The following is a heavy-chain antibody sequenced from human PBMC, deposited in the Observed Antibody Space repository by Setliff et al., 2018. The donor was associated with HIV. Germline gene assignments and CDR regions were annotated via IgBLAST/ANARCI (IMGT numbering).Heavy chain of an antibody. D-gene: IGHD3-10*01. CDR1: GGTFSSYA. V-gene: IGHV1-69*06. CDR2: IIPMFGTA. J-gene: IGHJ6*03. CDR3: ARDKDAIHYGSGSFFYYYYMDV. Sequence: SVKVSCKASGGTFSSYAISWVRQAPGQGLEWMGRIIPMFGTANYAQKFQGRVTITADKSTSTAYMELSSLRSEDTAVYYCARDKDAIHYGSGSFFYYYYMDVWGKGTTVTVSS.